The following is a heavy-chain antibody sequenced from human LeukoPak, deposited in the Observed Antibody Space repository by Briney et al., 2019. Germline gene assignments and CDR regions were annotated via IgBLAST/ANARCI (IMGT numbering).Heavy chain of an antibody. J-gene: IGHJ4*02. CDR1: GFTFSRSG. Sequence: GGSLRLSRSASGFTFSRSGMHWVRQAPGKGLEFVSGVTDNGGSIYYADSVKGRFTISRDNSKNTLYLQMSSLRAEDTAVYYCVRGFTYYYGSGSYVDYWGQGTLVTVSS. D-gene: IGHD3-10*01. CDR3: VRGFTYYYGSGSYVDY. V-gene: IGHV3-64D*06. CDR2: VTDNGGSI.